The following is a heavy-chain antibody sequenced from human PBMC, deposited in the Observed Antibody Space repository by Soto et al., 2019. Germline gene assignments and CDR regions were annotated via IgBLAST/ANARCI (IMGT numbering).Heavy chain of an antibody. Sequence: PGGSLRLSCSASGFTFRNYAMHWVRQAPGKGLEYVSAISNNGGSTYYADSGKGRFTISRDNSKNTVYLQMSSLRAEDTAVYYFVRGGGAYSSSSIWFDLWGQGTLVTVSS. CDR3: VRGGGAYSSSSIWFDL. CDR2: ISNNGGST. V-gene: IGHV3-64D*06. CDR1: GFTFRNYA. J-gene: IGHJ5*02. D-gene: IGHD6-6*01.